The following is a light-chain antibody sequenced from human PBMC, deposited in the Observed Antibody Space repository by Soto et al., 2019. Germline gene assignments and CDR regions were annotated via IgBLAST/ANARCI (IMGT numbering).Light chain of an antibody. CDR2: AAS. CDR1: QGISSY. Sequence: AIRMTQSPSPFSASTGDRVTITCRASQGISSYLAWYQQKPGKAPKLLIYAASTLQRGVPSRFSGSGSGTDFTLTISCLQSEDFATYYCQQYYSYPWTFGQGTKVEIK. V-gene: IGKV1-8*01. CDR3: QQYYSYPWT. J-gene: IGKJ1*01.